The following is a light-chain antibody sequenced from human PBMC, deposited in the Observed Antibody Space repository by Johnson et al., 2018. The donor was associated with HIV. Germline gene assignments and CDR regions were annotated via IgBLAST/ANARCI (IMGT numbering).Light chain of an antibody. Sequence: QSVLTQPPSVSAAPGQKVTISCSGSSSNIGNNYVSWYQQLPGTAPKLIIYDNNKRPSGIPDRFSGSKSGTSATLGITGLQTGDEADYYCGTWDSSLSAYVFGTGTKVTVI. J-gene: IGLJ1*01. CDR1: SSNIGNNY. V-gene: IGLV1-51*01. CDR3: GTWDSSLSAYV. CDR2: DNN.